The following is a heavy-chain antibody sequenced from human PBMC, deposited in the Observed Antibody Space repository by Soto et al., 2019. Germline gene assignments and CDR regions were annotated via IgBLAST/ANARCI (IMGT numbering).Heavy chain of an antibody. D-gene: IGHD2-2*01. CDR2: INGGGGST. J-gene: IGHJ4*02. CDR1: GFTFNAFA. V-gene: IGHV3-23*01. Sequence: SGGSLRLSCAASGFTFNAFAMAWVRQTPGKGLDWVSTINGGGGSTYYVDSVKGRFTISRDNSKNTLYLELNNLRAEDTAVYYCAKEPEMPGRGLDYWGQGALVTV. CDR3: AKEPEMPGRGLDY.